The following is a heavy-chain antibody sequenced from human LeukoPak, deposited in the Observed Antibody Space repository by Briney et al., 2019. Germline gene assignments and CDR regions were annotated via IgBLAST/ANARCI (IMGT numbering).Heavy chain of an antibody. CDR3: ARESITIFGVVIIDY. CDR2: IYHSGST. J-gene: IGHJ4*02. V-gene: IGHV4-30-2*01. CDR1: GGSISSGGDY. Sequence: SQTLSLTCTVSGGSISSGGDYWSWIRQPPGKGLEWIGYIYHSGSTYYNPSLKSRVTISVDRSKNQFSLKLSSVTAADTAVYYCARESITIFGVVIIDYWGQGTMVTVSS. D-gene: IGHD3-3*01.